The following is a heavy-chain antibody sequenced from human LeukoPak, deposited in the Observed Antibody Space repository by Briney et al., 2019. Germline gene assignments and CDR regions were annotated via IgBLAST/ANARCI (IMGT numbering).Heavy chain of an antibody. V-gene: IGHV4-59*01. CDR1: GDSISSYY. D-gene: IGHD3-22*01. J-gene: IGHJ4*02. Sequence: PSETLSLTCTVSGDSISSYYWSWIRQPPGKGLEWIGYIYYSGSTNYNPSLKSRVTISVDTSKNQFSLKLSSVTAADTAVYYCAREYRYYDNNGVSYYFDYWGQGTLVTVSS. CDR3: AREYRYYDNNGVSYYFDY. CDR2: IYYSGST.